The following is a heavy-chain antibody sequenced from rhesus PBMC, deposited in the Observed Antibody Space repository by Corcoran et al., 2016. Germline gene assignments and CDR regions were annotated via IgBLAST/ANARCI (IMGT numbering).Heavy chain of an antibody. V-gene: IGHV4-173*01. CDR1: GGSISSNY. CDR2: IPGSGGST. J-gene: IGHJ4*01. Sequence: QLQLQESGPGLVKPSETLSLTCAVSGGSISSNYWSWIRQPPGKGLEWIGRIPGSGGSTHYNPSLKSRVTISTDTSKNQFSLKLSSVTAADTAVYYCAAPLSGSYYYHYFDYWGQGVLITVSS. D-gene: IGHD3-16*01. CDR3: AAPLSGSYYYHYFDY.